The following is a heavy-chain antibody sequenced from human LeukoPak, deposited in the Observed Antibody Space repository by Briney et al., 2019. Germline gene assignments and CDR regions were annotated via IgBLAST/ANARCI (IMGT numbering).Heavy chain of an antibody. J-gene: IGHJ6*02. CDR1: GGSISSYY. D-gene: IGHD6-13*01. CDR2: IYYSGST. CDR3: ARCSKAGIAAAGRPYYYYGMDV. V-gene: IGHV4-59*01. Sequence: PSETLSLTCTVSGGSISSYYWSWIRQPPGKGLEWIGYIYYSGSTNYNPSLKSRVTISVDTSKNQFSLKLSSVTAADTAVYYCARCSKAGIAAAGRPYYYYGMDVWGQGTTVTVSS.